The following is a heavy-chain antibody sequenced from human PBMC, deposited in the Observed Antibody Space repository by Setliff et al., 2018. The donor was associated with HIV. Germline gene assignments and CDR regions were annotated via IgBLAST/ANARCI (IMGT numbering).Heavy chain of an antibody. D-gene: IGHD5-12*01. V-gene: IGHV3-20*04. CDR1: GFTFSNAW. J-gene: IGHJ6*03. CDR2: INWSGHST. Sequence: PGGSLRLSCAASGFTFSNAWMNWVRQAPGKGLDWVSGINWSGHSTGYVDSVTGRFTISRDNAKNSLYLQMNSLRSEDTALYYCAREFGAGIRQIVAGEFYYMDVWGKGTTVTVSS. CDR3: AREFGAGIRQIVAGEFYYMDV.